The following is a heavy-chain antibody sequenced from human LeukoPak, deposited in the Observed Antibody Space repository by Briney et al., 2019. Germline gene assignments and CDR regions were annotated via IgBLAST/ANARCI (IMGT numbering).Heavy chain of an antibody. J-gene: IGHJ5*02. CDR3: ARCRYFYDGRDYHKCFDP. CDR1: GYTFTSYG. V-gene: IGHV1-18*01. Sequence: ASVNVSCKASGYTFTSYGISWVGQAPGQGLEWMGWISAYNGNRKFAQMFQDRVTMTTDTSTSTVYMDLRSLRPDDTAVYYCARCRYFYDGRDYHKCFDPGAREPWSPSPQ. D-gene: IGHD3-22*01. CDR2: ISAYNGNR.